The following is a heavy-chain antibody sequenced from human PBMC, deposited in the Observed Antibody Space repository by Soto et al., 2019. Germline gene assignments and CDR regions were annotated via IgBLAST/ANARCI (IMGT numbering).Heavy chain of an antibody. CDR2: ISGIGDYI. D-gene: IGHD3-22*01. J-gene: IGHJ4*02. Sequence: VGSLRLSCAASGFTFSYYALHWVRRAPGKGLEWVSSISGIGDYIRYADSVKGRFTISRDNAKTSLYLQMNSLTAEDTAVYYCAREGVHNYNEYYFDYWGQGTLVTVSS. CDR1: GFTFSYYA. CDR3: AREGVHNYNEYYFDY. V-gene: IGHV3-21*06.